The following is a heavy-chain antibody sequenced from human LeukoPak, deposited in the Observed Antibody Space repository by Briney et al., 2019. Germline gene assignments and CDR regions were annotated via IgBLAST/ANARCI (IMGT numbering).Heavy chain of an antibody. V-gene: IGHV3-43*01. D-gene: IGHD6-13*01. Sequence: GGSLRLSCAASGFTFDDYTMHWVRQAPGKGLEWVSLISWDGGSTYYADSVKGRFTISRDNSKNTLYLQMNSLRAEDTAVYYCANGGIAAAGTVDYWGQGTLVTVSS. J-gene: IGHJ4*02. CDR2: ISWDGGST. CDR3: ANGGIAAAGTVDY. CDR1: GFTFDDYT.